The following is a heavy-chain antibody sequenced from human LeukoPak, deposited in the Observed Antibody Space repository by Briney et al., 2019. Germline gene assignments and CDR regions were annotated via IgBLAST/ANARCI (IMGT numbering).Heavy chain of an antibody. CDR2: ISYDGSNK. D-gene: IGHD3-22*01. J-gene: IGHJ4*02. Sequence: PGASQSISWTAAGVTIGSYAMRWIRKDTGKGLEWVAVISYDGSNKYYADSVKGRFTISRDNSKNTLYLQMNSLRAEDTAVYYCARDANYYDSSALGYWGQGTLVTVSS. CDR1: GVTIGSYA. CDR3: ARDANYYDSSALGY. V-gene: IGHV3-30*04.